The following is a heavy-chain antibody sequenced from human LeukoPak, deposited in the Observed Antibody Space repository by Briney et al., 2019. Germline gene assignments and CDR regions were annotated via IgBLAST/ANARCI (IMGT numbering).Heavy chain of an antibody. CDR2: ISAYNGNT. J-gene: IGHJ4*02. V-gene: IGHV1-18*01. Sequence: ASVKVSCKASGYTFTSYGISWVRQAPGQGLEWMGWISAYNGNTNYAQKLQGRVTMTTDTSTSTAYMELRSLRCDGTAVYYCARAKYYYGSGSYYPDYWGQGTLVTVSS. CDR3: ARAKYYYGSGSYYPDY. D-gene: IGHD3-10*01. CDR1: GYTFTSYG.